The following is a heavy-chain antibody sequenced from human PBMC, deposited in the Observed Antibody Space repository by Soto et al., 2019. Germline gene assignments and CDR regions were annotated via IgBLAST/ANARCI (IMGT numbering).Heavy chain of an antibody. D-gene: IGHD3-10*01. Sequence: PGGSLRLSCAASGFTFSSYAMSWVRQAPGKGLEWVSAISGSGGSTYYADSVKGRFTISRDDSKNTLYLQMNSLRAEDTAVYYCAKENEDSGESRYFDLWGRGTLVTVSS. CDR1: GFTFSSYA. CDR3: AKENEDSGESRYFDL. CDR2: ISGSGGST. J-gene: IGHJ2*01. V-gene: IGHV3-23*01.